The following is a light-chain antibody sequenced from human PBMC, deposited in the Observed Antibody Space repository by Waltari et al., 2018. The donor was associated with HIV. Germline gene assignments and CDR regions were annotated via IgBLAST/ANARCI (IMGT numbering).Light chain of an antibody. CDR1: ALPKQY. CDR2: KDS. V-gene: IGLV3-25*03. Sequence: SSELSQPPSVSVSPGQTATITCSGDALPKQYGHWYQQKSGQAPLLLIYKDSERPSGIPERFSGSTSGTAVTLTISAVRAEDEADYYCQSANGSGTYVVLFGGGTKLTVL. CDR3: QSANGSGTYVVL. J-gene: IGLJ2*01.